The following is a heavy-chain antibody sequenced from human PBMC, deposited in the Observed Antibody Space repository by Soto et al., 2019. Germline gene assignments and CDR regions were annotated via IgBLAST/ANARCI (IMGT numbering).Heavy chain of an antibody. Sequence: QDHLVQSGAEVKKPGASVKVSCKASGYTFINFGISWLRQAPGHGLEWMGWISANSGNTNYAEKFQDRVTMTTDTSTTTAYMELRSLRADDTAVYYCARRPPFSYGDFVTYYFDYWGQGTLVTVSS. V-gene: IGHV1-18*01. CDR3: ARRPPFSYGDFVTYYFDY. D-gene: IGHD4-17*01. CDR2: ISANSGNT. CDR1: GYTFINFG. J-gene: IGHJ4*02.